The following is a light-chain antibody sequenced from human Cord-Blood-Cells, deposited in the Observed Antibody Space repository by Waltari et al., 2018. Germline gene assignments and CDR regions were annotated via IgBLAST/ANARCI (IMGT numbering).Light chain of an antibody. J-gene: IGKJ4*01. CDR3: QRYNNWPLT. CDR2: GAS. CDR1: QSVSSY. Sequence: EIVMTQSPATLSVSPGERATLSCRASQSVSSYLAWYQQKPGQAPRLLIYGASTRATGIPARCSGSASGKEFTLTSSSLHAEDFAVYYCQRYNNWPLTFGGGTKVEIK. V-gene: IGKV3-15*01.